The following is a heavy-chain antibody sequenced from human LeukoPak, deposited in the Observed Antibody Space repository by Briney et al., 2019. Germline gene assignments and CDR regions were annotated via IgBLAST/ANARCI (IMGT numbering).Heavy chain of an antibody. D-gene: IGHD3-10*01. Sequence: SVKVSCKASGYTFTSYGISWVRQAPGQGLEWMGRIIPILGIANYAQKFQGRVTITADKSTSTAYMELSSLRSEDTAVYYCARDRYLSSGSYYSDYWGQGTLVTVSS. CDR1: GYTFTSYG. V-gene: IGHV1-69*04. CDR2: IIPILGIA. J-gene: IGHJ4*02. CDR3: ARDRYLSSGSYYSDY.